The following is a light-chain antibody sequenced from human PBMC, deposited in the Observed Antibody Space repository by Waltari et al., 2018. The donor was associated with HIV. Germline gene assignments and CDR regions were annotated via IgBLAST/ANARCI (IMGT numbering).Light chain of an antibody. CDR1: SIDVGNYNL. CDR3: CSYAARNTSPYV. J-gene: IGLJ1*01. V-gene: IGLV2-23*02. Sequence: SALTQPASVSGSPGQSITISCTGTSIDVGNYNLVSWYQHHPGKSPKLMIYEVTKRPSVISNRFSGSKSSNTASLAISGLQAEDEADYYCCSYAARNTSPYVFGTGTKVTVL. CDR2: EVT.